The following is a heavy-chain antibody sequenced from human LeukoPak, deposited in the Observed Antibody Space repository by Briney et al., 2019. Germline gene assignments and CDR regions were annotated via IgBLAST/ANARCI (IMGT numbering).Heavy chain of an antibody. CDR2: ISWNSGSI. D-gene: IGHD1-26*01. J-gene: IGHJ4*02. Sequence: PGRSLRLSCAASGFTFDDYAMHWVRQAPGKGLERVSGISWNSGSIGYADSVKGRFTISRDNAKNSLYLQMNSLRAEDTALYYCAKDRGIVGATGPLDYWGQGTLVTVSS. CDR1: GFTFDDYA. V-gene: IGHV3-9*01. CDR3: AKDRGIVGATGPLDY.